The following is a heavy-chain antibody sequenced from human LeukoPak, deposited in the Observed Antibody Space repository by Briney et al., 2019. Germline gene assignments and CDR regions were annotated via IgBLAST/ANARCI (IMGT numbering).Heavy chain of an antibody. J-gene: IGHJ6*02. V-gene: IGHV4-59*08. CDR2: IYYSGST. Sequence: KSSETLSLTCTVSGGSISTYYWSWIRQPPGKGLEWIRYIYYSGSTNYNPSLKSRVTISVDTSKNQFSLNLTAVTATDTAVYYCARHDYYYYGMDVWGQGTTVTVSS. CDR1: GGSISTYY. CDR3: ARHDYYYYGMDV.